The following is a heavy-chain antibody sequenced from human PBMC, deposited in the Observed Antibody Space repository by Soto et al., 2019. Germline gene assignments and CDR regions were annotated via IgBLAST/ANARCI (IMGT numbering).Heavy chain of an antibody. Sequence: QVKLQESGPGLVKPSETLSLTCTVSGDSVSSGAYYWSWVRQPPGKWLEWIGYIYYNAITNYNPSLKSRVTILVDTSKSEISLTLNSVTAADTAVYYCARANIAAAGTIFDPWGQGVLVTVSA. CDR1: GDSVSSGAYY. V-gene: IGHV4-61*08. D-gene: IGHD6-13*01. CDR3: ARANIAAAGTIFDP. CDR2: IYYNAIT. J-gene: IGHJ5*02.